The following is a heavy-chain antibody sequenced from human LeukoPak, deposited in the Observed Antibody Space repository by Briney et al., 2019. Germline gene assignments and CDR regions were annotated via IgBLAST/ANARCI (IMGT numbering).Heavy chain of an antibody. CDR3: ARYGGSYYYPPAWDL. CDR1: GFTFSSNG. Sequence: GGSLRLSCAASGFTFSSNGMSWVRQAPGRGLEWVSATSTCGGGGYYADSVKGRFTISRDNSKNTLYLQMCSLRAEGTAGYDCARYGGSYYYPPAWDLWGQGTRVTVSS. V-gene: IGHV3-23*01. CDR2: TSTCGGGG. D-gene: IGHD1-26*01. J-gene: IGHJ4*02.